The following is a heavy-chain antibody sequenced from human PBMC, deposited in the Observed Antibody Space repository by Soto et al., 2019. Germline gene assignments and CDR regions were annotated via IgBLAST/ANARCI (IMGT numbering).Heavy chain of an antibody. J-gene: IGHJ4*02. D-gene: IGHD3-3*01. Sequence: GSGPTLVNPTQTLTLTCTFSGFSLRAFDSGVGVGWIRQPPRKALEWLAIIYWDGDTRYSPSLKSRLTITKDTSRNQVVLTMTNLDPVDTATYYCAHLSLNTFFGVSLPHDWGQGTLVTVSS. CDR1: GFSLRAFDSGVG. CDR3: AHLSLNTFFGVSLPHD. V-gene: IGHV2-5*02. CDR2: IYWDGDT.